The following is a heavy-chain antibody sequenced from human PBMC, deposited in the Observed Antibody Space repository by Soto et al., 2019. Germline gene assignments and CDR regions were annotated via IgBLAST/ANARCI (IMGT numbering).Heavy chain of an antibody. CDR2: IYYSGST. Sequence: SETLSLTSTVSGGSVSSGSYYWSWIRQPPGKGLEWIGYIYYSGSTNYNPSLKSRVTISVDTSKNQFSLKLTSVTAADTAKYFCAREGNLGRWLQPLDFWGQGTLVTVSS. D-gene: IGHD5-12*01. CDR1: GGSVSSGSYY. V-gene: IGHV4-61*01. J-gene: IGHJ4*02. CDR3: AREGNLGRWLQPLDF.